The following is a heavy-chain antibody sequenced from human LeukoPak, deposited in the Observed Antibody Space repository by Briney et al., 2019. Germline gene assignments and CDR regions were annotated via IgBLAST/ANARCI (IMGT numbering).Heavy chain of an antibody. CDR2: IYSGGST. D-gene: IGHD5-24*01. J-gene: IGHJ4*02. V-gene: IGHV3-53*01. Sequence: GGSLRLSCAASGFSVSNNYMSWVRQAPGKGLEWVSVIYSGGSTYYADSVKGRFTISRDNSKNTLYLQMNSLRAEDTAVYYCAKVEMATGAFDYWGQGTLVTVSS. CDR1: GFSVSNNY. CDR3: AKVEMATGAFDY.